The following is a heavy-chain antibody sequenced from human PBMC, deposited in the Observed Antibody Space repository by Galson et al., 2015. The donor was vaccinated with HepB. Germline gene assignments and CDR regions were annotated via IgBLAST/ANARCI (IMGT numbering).Heavy chain of an antibody. V-gene: IGHV3-48*03. CDR1: GFSFSSYE. Sequence: SLRLSCAASGFSFSSYEMNWVRQAPGKGLEWVSYISSSGTTIHYADSVKGRFTISRDNAKNSLYLQMGSLRVEDTAIYYCARGGYYGTSGYSDYWGQGTLVTVSS. J-gene: IGHJ4*02. CDR2: ISSSGTTI. CDR3: ARGGYYGTSGYSDY. D-gene: IGHD3-22*01.